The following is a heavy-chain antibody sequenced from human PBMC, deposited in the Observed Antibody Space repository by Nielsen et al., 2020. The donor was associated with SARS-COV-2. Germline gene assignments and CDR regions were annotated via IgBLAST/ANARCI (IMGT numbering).Heavy chain of an antibody. J-gene: IGHJ4*02. CDR3: AKHEGED. D-gene: IGHD3-10*01. Sequence: GESLKISCVASGFSFSNYVMNWVRQAPGKGLEWVSAISESGGATYYTDSVKGRFTISRDNSRNTLYLEMNSLRADDTAVYYCAKHEGEDWGQGTLVTASS. CDR1: GFSFSNYV. V-gene: IGHV3-23*01. CDR2: ISESGGAT.